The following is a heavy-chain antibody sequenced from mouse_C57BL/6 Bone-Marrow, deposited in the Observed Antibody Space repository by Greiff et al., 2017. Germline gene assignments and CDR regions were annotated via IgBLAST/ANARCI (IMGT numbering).Heavy chain of an antibody. CDR2: IRNKANNHAT. J-gene: IGHJ4*01. CDR1: GFTFSDAW. CDR3: TRSYYYGSSFPYYYAMDY. Sequence: EVKVEESGGGLVQPGGSMKLSCAASGFTFSDAWMDWVRQSPEKGLEWVAEIRNKANNHATYYAESVKGRFTISRDDSKSSVYLQMNSLRAEDTGIYYCTRSYYYGSSFPYYYAMDYWGQGTSVTVSS. V-gene: IGHV6-6*01. D-gene: IGHD1-1*01.